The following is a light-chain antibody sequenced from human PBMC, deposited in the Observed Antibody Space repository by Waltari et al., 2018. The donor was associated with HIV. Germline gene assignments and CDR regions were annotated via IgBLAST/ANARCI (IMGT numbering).Light chain of an antibody. CDR3: SSYGDNIRVL. Sequence: QSALTQPPSASGSLGQSVTISCTGSSSDIGAYDSVSWFQQHPNNAPKLLLYEVSKRPSGVPDRFSGSRSGETAFLSVSGRQPDDTAGYFCSSYGDNIRVLFGGGTNLTVL. CDR1: SSDIGAYDS. V-gene: IGLV2-8*01. J-gene: IGLJ2*01. CDR2: EVS.